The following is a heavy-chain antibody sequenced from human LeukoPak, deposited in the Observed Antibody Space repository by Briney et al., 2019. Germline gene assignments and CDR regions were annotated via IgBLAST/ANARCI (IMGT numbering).Heavy chain of an antibody. Sequence: SQTLSLTSDVYGGSFSGYYWSWIRQPPGKGLEWIGEINHSGSTDYNPSLKSRVTISVDTSKNQFSLKLSSVTAADTAVYYCARGQRSSSWYYYYGMDVWGQGTTVTVSS. CDR2: INHSGST. J-gene: IGHJ6*02. CDR1: GGSFSGYY. CDR3: ARGQRSSSWYYYYGMDV. D-gene: IGHD6-13*01. V-gene: IGHV4-34*01.